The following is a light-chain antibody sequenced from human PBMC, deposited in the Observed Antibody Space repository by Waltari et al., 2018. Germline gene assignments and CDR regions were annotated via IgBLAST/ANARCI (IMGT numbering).Light chain of an antibody. CDR3: QQFDRSPPVT. V-gene: IGKV3-20*01. CDR2: DAS. J-gene: IGKJ4*01. CDR1: QSIR. Sequence: EIVLTQSPGTLSLSPGETATFSCRASQSIRLAWYQQKPGQAPILLIHDASKRATGIPDRFSGSGSGTDFTLTISRLEPEDFAMYYCQQFDRSPPVTFGGGTKVEIK.